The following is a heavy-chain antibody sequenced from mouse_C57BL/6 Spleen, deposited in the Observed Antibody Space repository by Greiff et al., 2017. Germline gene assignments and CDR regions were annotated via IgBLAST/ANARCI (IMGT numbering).Heavy chain of an antibody. D-gene: IGHD2-5*01. J-gene: IGHJ2*01. CDR2: IDPSDSYT. CDR3: ARWYSNPGYCDY. V-gene: IGHV1-50*01. CDR1: GYTFTSYW. Sequence: QVQLQQPGAELVKPGASVKLSCKASGYTFTSYWMQWVKQRPGQGLEWIGEIDPSDSYTNYNQKFKGKATLTVDTSSSTAYMQLSSLTSEDSAVYYCARWYSNPGYCDYWGQGTTLTVSS.